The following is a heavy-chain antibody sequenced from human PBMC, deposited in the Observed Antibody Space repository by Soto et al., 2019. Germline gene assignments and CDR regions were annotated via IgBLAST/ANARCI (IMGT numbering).Heavy chain of an antibody. CDR2: ISWNGGTI. D-gene: IGHD6-13*01. J-gene: IGHJ3*02. V-gene: IGHV3-9*01. CDR1: GFTFTDYA. Sequence: EAQLVESGGDLVQPGRSLRLSCTASGFTFTDYAMHWVRQAPGEGLEWVSGISWNGGTIDYADSVKGRFTISRDNAKNFLYLQMDSLRDEDTAFYYCAKGPRMGIFDKGNAFYIWGQGTMVTVSS. CDR3: AKGPRMGIFDKGNAFYI.